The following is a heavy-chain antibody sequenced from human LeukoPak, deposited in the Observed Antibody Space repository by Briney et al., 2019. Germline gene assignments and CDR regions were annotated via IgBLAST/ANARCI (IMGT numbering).Heavy chain of an antibody. CDR3: ARDSGYYDSSGYYWFDP. CDR1: GGSISTYY. J-gene: IGHJ5*02. D-gene: IGHD3-22*01. Sequence: SETLSLTCTVSGGSISTYYWSWIRQPPGKGLEWIGYINYSGSTNYNPSLKSRVTFSVDTSKNQFSLKLSSVTAADTAVYYCARDSGYYDSSGYYWFDPWGQGTLVTVSS. CDR2: INYSGST. V-gene: IGHV4-59*01.